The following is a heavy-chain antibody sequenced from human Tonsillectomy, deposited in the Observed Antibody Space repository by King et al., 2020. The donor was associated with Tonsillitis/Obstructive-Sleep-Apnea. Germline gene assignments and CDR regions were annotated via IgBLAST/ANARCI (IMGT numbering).Heavy chain of an antibody. CDR1: GFTFSDYY. V-gene: IGHV3-11*06. D-gene: IGHD1-26*01. CDR3: AREISKVGASGH. CDR2: ISSSSSYT. Sequence: VRLVESGGGLVKPGGSLRLSCAASGFTFSDYYMSWIRQAPGKGLEWMSYISSSSSYTNYADSVKGRFTISRDTSKNSLYLHMNSLRAEDSAVYYCAREISKVGASGHSGQGTLVTVSS. J-gene: IGHJ4*02.